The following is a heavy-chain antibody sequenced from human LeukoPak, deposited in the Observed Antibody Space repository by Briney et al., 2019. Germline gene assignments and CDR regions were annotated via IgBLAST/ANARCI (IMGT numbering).Heavy chain of an antibody. V-gene: IGHV3-48*03. CDR3: ARERYYDGYSDFDY. Sequence: PPGGSLRLSCAASGFTFSSYEMNWVRQAPGKGLEWVSYISSSGSTIYYADSVKGRFTISRDNAKNSLYLQMNSLRAEDTAVYYCARERYYDGYSDFDYWGQGTLVTVSS. D-gene: IGHD3-22*01. CDR1: GFTFSSYE. J-gene: IGHJ4*02. CDR2: ISSSGSTI.